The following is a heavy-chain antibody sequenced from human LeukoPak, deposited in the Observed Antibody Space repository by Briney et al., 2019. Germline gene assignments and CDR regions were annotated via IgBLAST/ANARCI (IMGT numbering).Heavy chain of an antibody. CDR2: INHSGST. J-gene: IGHJ4*02. Sequence: SETLSLTCAVYGGSFSGYCWSWIRQPPGKGLEWIGEINHSGSTNYNPSLKSRVTISVDTSKNQFSLKLSSVTAADTAVYYCARGHSSGWYGHPYYFDYWGQGTLVTVSS. V-gene: IGHV4-34*01. CDR3: ARGHSSGWYGHPYYFDY. D-gene: IGHD6-19*01. CDR1: GGSFSGYC.